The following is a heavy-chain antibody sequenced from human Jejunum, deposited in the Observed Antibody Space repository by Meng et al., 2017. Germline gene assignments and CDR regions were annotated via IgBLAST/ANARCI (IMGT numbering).Heavy chain of an antibody. CDR3: ARAFRNTMVRGLFYFDY. Sequence: SETLSLTCAVSAFSISSGYFWVWIRQPPGKGLEWIGSVHHSGSTSYNPSLKSRVTISVDTSKNQFSLRLTSVTAADTAVYYCARAFRNTMVRGLFYFDYWGQGTLVTVSS. CDR2: VHHSGST. D-gene: IGHD3-10*01. CDR1: AFSISSGYF. J-gene: IGHJ4*02. V-gene: IGHV4-38-2*01.